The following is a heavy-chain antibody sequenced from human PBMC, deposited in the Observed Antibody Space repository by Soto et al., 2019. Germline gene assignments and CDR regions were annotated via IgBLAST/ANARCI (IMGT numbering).Heavy chain of an antibody. Sequence: SGPPLANPTQPLTLTCTFSGFSLTSNGMRVTWIRHPPGKALEWLALIDWDDDKYYSITLKTRITISRDTSKNQVVLTMTNMDPVDTASYYWARTPALPLGYPHGMDVWGQGTTVTVSS. D-gene: IGHD7-27*01. CDR1: GFSLTSNGMR. V-gene: IGHV2-70*13. CDR2: IDWDDDK. J-gene: IGHJ6*02. CDR3: ARTPALPLGYPHGMDV.